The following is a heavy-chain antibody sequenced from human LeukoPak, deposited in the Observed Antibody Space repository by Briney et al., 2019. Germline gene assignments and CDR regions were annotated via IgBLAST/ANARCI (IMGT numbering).Heavy chain of an antibody. CDR1: GFIFSDYA. CDR2: IRATSGIT. D-gene: IGHD3-9*01. V-gene: IGHV3-23*01. CDR3: ARDDDNNDFLTAYAFDL. J-gene: IGHJ3*01. Sequence: PGGSLRLSCAASGFIFSDYAMSWARQTPGKGLEWVSDIRATSGITFYADSVKGRFTISRDNARNTLYLQMNSLRAEDTAVYYCARDDDNNDFLTAYAFDLWGQGTMVTVSS.